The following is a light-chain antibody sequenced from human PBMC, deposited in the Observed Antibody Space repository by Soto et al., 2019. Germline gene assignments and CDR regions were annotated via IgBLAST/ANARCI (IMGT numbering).Light chain of an antibody. CDR3: QHYYDFSWT. V-gene: IGKV1-5*03. CDR1: QSISIL. CDR2: ATS. Sequence: DIHLTQSPSTLSASVGDRVTITCRASQSISILLAWYQQKPGKAPNLLIYATSTLETGVSSRFSGSGSGTEFTLTISSLQPDDSATDYCQHYYDFSWTFGQGTKVEIK. J-gene: IGKJ1*01.